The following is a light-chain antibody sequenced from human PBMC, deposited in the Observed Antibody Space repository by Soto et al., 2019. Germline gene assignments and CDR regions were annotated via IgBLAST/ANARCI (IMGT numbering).Light chain of an antibody. Sequence: QSVLTQPASVSGSPGQSITISCTGTSSDVVIFIFFSWYQQHPGKAPKFMIYEVSKRPSGVFIRFSGSKSGNTASLTISGFQAEDEADYYCCSYAGSSTFYVFGTGTKVTVL. V-gene: IGLV2-23*02. CDR2: EVS. CDR1: SSDVVIFIF. J-gene: IGLJ1*01. CDR3: CSYAGSSTFYV.